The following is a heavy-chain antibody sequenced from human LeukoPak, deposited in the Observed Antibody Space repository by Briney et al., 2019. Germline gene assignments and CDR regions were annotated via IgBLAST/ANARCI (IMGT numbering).Heavy chain of an antibody. V-gene: IGHV3-30*03. D-gene: IGHD4-17*01. CDR2: ISYDGSNK. CDR1: GFTFSSYG. J-gene: IGHJ4*02. Sequence: GGSLRLSCAASGFTFSSYGMHWVRQAPGKGLEWVAVISYDGSNKYYADSVKGRFTISRDNSKNTLYLQMNSLRAEDTAVYYCAREVESYGDIYFDYWGQGTLVTVSS. CDR3: AREVESYGDIYFDY.